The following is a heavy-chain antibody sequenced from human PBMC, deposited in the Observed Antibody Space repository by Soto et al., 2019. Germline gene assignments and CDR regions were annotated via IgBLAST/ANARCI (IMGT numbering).Heavy chain of an antibody. CDR1: GYSFSSHA. CDR3: AREGGCTNGVCYTRGFDP. CDR2: IIPVFGTP. Sequence: ASVKVSCKASGYSFSSHAITWVRQAPGQGLEWMGGIIPVFGTPNYAQKFQGRVTITADESTSTAYMELSSLRSEDTAVYYCAREGGCTNGVCYTRGFDPWGQGTLVTVSS. J-gene: IGHJ5*02. V-gene: IGHV1-69*13. D-gene: IGHD2-8*01.